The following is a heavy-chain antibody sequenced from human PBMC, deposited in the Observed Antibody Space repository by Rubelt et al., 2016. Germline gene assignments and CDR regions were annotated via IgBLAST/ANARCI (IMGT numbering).Heavy chain of an antibody. J-gene: IGHJ3*02. CDR3: ARDPGAFGAFDI. CDR2: IYYSGST. Sequence: QLQLQESGPGLVKPSETLSLTCTVSGGSISSSSYYWGWIRQPPGKGLEWIGYIYYSGSTNYNPSLTSRVTISVDTSNNQFSLKLSSVTAADTAVYYCARDPGAFGAFDIWGQGTMVTVSS. CDR1: GGSISSSSYY. V-gene: IGHV4-61*05. D-gene: IGHD3-16*01.